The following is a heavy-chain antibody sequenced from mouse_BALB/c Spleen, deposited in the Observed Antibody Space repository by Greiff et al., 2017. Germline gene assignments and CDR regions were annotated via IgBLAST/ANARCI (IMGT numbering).Heavy chain of an antibody. V-gene: IGHV1-54*01. CDR2: INPGSGGT. J-gene: IGHJ3*01. Sequence: QVQLKESGAELVRPGTSVKVSCKASGYAFTNYLIEWVQQRPGQGLEWIGVINPGSGGTNYNEKFKGKATLTADKSSSTAYMQLSSLTSDDSAVFVSARPYYGGSSLGFAYWGQGTLVTVSA. CDR1: GYAFTNYL. D-gene: IGHD1-1*01. CDR3: ARPYYGGSSLGFAY.